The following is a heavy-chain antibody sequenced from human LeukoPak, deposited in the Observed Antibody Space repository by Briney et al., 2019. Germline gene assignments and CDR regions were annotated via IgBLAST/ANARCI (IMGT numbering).Heavy chain of an antibody. CDR3: ARTALSDAFDI. CDR2: ISYDGSNK. J-gene: IGHJ3*02. CDR1: GFTFSSYA. V-gene: IGHV3-30-3*01. Sequence: GGSLRLSCSASGFTFSSYAMHWVRQAPGKGLEWVAVISYDGSNKYYADSVKGRFTISRDNSKNTLYLQMNSLRAEDTAVYYCARTALSDAFDIWGQGTMVTVSS.